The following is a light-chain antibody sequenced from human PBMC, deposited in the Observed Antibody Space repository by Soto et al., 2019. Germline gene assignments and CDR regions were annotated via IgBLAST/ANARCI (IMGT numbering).Light chain of an antibody. CDR1: QSISSW. CDR3: QQYNSYPWT. Sequence: DIQMTQSPSTLSASVGDRVTITCRASQSISSWLAWYQQKPGKPPRLLMNDSSTLESGVPSRFSGRGSGTEFTLTISSLQHDDFATYYCQQYNSYPWTFGQGTKVEIK. J-gene: IGKJ1*01. V-gene: IGKV1-5*01. CDR2: DSS.